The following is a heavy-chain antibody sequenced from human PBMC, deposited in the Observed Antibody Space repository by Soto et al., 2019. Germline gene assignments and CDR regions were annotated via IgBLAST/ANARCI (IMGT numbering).Heavy chain of an antibody. Sequence: ASVKVSCKASGYTFSRYGMNWVQQAPGRGLERMGWININTGSTEYGEKFKGRVAMTRDTSSNTVYLEVRSLRFDDTAVYFCARGEWFLLIPFDNWGQGTLV. D-gene: IGHD3-3*01. CDR3: ARGEWFLLIPFDN. CDR2: ININTGST. CDR1: GYTFSRYG. V-gene: IGHV1-18*01. J-gene: IGHJ4*02.